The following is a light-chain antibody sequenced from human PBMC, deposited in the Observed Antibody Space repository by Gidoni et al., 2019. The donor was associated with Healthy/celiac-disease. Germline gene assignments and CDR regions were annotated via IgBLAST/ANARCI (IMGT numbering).Light chain of an antibody. V-gene: IGKV3-20*01. Sequence: EIVLTQSPCTLSLSPGERATLSCRASQSVSSSYLAWYQQKPGQAPRLLIYGASSRATGIPDRFSGSGSGTDFTLTISRLEPEDFAVYYCQQYGSSRGLTFGGGTKVEIK. J-gene: IGKJ4*01. CDR1: QSVSSSY. CDR3: QQYGSSRGLT. CDR2: GAS.